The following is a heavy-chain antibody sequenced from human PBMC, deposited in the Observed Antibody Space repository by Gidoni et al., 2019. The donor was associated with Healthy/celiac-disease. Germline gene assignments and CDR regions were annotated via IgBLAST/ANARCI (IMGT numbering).Heavy chain of an antibody. J-gene: IGHJ3*02. CDR1: GYTFTSYG. CDR3: ARDVSQWLWPDDAFDI. CDR2: ISAYNGNT. V-gene: IGHV1-18*01. D-gene: IGHD6-19*01. Sequence: QVQLVQSGAEVQKPGASVKVSCKASGYTFTSYGISWVRQAPGQGLEWMGWISAYNGNTNYAQKLQGRVTMTTDTSTSTAYMELRSLRSDDTAVYYCARDVSQWLWPDDAFDIWGQGTMVTVSS.